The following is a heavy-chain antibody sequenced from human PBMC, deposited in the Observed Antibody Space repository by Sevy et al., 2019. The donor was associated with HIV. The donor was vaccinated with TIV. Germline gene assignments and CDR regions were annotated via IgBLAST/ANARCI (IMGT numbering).Heavy chain of an antibody. CDR3: VRDRSASWIDAFDI. D-gene: IGHD2-2*03. J-gene: IGHJ3*02. CDR2: ICNSGRTT. Sequence: GGSLRLSCAASGFTFSDYYMTWVRQAPGKGLEWIAYICNSGRTTHNADSVDGRFTISRDNAKNSLYLQMNSLRVEDTAVYYCVRDRSASWIDAFDIWGRGARVTVSS. CDR1: GFTFSDYY. V-gene: IGHV3-11*04.